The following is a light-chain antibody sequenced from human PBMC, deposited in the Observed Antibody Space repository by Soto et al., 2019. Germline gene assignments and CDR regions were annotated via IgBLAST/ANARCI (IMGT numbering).Light chain of an antibody. V-gene: IGLV2-11*01. J-gene: IGLJ2*01. CDR1: SNYIGPYNY. CDR2: DVD. CDR3: CSYADTYVE. Sequence: QSALTQPRSVSGSPGQSVAISCTGISNYIGPYNYVSWYQQHPGKAPKLIIYDVDKRPSGVPYRFSGSKSGDTASLTISGLQPDDDADYYCCSYADTYVELGGGTKLTVL.